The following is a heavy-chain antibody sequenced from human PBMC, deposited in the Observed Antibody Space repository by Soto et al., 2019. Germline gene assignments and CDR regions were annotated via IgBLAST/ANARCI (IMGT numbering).Heavy chain of an antibody. V-gene: IGHV3-48*02. D-gene: IGHD3-3*01. CDR3: ARNTYYDFWSGYYAKTNYYYYYGMDV. CDR2: ISSSSSTI. J-gene: IGHJ6*02. Sequence: PGGSLRLSCAASGFTFSSYSMNWVRQAPGKGLEWVSYISSSSSTIYYADSVKGRFTISRDNAKNSLYLQMNSLRDEDTAVYYCARNTYYDFWSGYYAKTNYYYYYGMDVWGQGTTVTVS. CDR1: GFTFSSYS.